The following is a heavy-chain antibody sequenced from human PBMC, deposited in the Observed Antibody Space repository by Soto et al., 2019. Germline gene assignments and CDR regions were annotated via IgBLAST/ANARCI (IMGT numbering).Heavy chain of an antibody. Sequence: PSETLSLTCSVSGGSISSYDWSWIRQPPGKGLEWIGYIYYSGSTNYNPSLKSRVTISVDTSKNQFSLKLSSVTAADTAVYYCARLTVTAAFDYWGQGTLVTVSS. J-gene: IGHJ4*02. CDR2: IYYSGST. CDR1: GGSISSYD. CDR3: ARLTVTAAFDY. V-gene: IGHV4-59*08. D-gene: IGHD4-17*01.